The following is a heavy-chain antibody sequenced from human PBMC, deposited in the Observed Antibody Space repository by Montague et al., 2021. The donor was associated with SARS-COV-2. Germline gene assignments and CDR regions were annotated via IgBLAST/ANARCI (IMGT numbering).Heavy chain of an antibody. D-gene: IGHD3-10*01. V-gene: IGHV3-20*01. Sequence: SLRLSCAVSGFTFDDYGMSLVRQAPGKGLEWVSVICRSGDSTAYVDSVKGRFTISRDNGKNSLYLQLNSLRVEDAAFYHCSRGGGMIRGVVDFWGQGSLVSVSS. J-gene: IGHJ4*02. CDR1: GFTFDDYG. CDR2: ICRSGDST. CDR3: SRGGGMIRGVVDF.